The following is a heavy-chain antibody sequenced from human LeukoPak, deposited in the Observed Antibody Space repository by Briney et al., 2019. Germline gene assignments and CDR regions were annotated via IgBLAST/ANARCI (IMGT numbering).Heavy chain of an antibody. Sequence: QPGGSLRLSCAASGFTFSSFSMNWVRQAPGKGLEWISYISSSGPTIYYADSVKGRFTISRDNAKNSVFLQMNSLRAEDTAVYYCARLHGAYPFDYWSQGTLVTVSS. CDR1: GFTFSSFS. CDR3: ARLHGAYPFDY. V-gene: IGHV3-48*01. D-gene: IGHD4/OR15-4a*01. CDR2: ISSSGPTI. J-gene: IGHJ4*02.